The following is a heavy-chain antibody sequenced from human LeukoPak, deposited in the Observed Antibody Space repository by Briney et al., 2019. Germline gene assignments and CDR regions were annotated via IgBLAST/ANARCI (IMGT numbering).Heavy chain of an antibody. CDR1: GYTFTSYG. CDR3: AREIREGYIDIVATISHYFDY. CDR2: ISAYNGNT. D-gene: IGHD5-12*01. J-gene: IGHJ4*02. V-gene: IGHV1-18*01. Sequence: ASVKVSCTASGYTFTSYGISWVRQAPGQGLEWMGWISAYNGNTNYAQKLQGRVTMTTDTSTSTAYMELRSLRSDDTAVYYCAREIREGYIDIVATISHYFDYWGQGTLVTVSS.